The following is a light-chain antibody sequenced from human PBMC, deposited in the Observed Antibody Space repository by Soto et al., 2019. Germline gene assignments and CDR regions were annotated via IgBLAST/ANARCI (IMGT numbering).Light chain of an antibody. CDR3: LQTYNLPRT. Sequence: DIQMTQSPSSLSASAGDRFTIACRASQGISNCLDWYQQKPGKAPKLLIYTASSLQSGVPVRFSGSASGTDFTLTIRNMQREDFATYYCLQTYNLPRTFGQGTKVDIK. CDR1: QGISNC. J-gene: IGKJ1*01. V-gene: IGKV1-39*01. CDR2: TAS.